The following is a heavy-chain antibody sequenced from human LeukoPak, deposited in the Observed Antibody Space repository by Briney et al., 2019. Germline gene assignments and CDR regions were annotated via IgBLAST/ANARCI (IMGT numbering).Heavy chain of an antibody. CDR1: GFTFSDSY. V-gene: IGHV3-11*06. CDR3: AKGKDC. J-gene: IGHJ4*02. Sequence: AGGSLRLSCTASGFTFSDSYMTWIRLAPGKGLEWISYISDTSTYTDYADSVKGRFTISRDNARNSLYLQMNSLRAEDTAVYYCAKGKDCWGQGTLVTVSS. CDR2: ISDTSTYT.